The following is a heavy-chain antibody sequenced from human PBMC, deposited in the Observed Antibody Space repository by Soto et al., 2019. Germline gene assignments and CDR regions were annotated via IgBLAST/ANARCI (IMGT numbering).Heavy chain of an antibody. CDR2: INGGNGNT. V-gene: IGHV1-3*01. J-gene: IGHJ4*02. D-gene: IGHD4-4*01. Sequence: QVQVLQSGAEVKKPGASVKVSCKASEYTFTSYTMHWVRQAPGQRLEWMGWINGGNGNTKYSQKLQGRVTSTRDTSASTAYMELSSLRSDDTAVYYCARELQGLYYFDYWGQGTLVTVSS. CDR3: ARELQGLYYFDY. CDR1: EYTFTSYT.